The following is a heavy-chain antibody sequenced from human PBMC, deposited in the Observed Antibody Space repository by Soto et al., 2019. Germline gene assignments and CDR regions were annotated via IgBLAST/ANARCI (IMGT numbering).Heavy chain of an antibody. CDR1: SGSISSSNW. V-gene: IGHV4-4*02. CDR3: ARAYYDILTGYSTRGYYYYMDV. CDR2: IYHSGST. Sequence: SETLSLTCAVSSGSISSSNWWSWVRQPPGKGLEWIGEIYHSGSTNYNPSLKSRVTISVDKSKNQFSLKLSSVTAADTAVYYCARAYYDILTGYSTRGYYYYMDVWGKGTTVTVSS. D-gene: IGHD3-9*01. J-gene: IGHJ6*03.